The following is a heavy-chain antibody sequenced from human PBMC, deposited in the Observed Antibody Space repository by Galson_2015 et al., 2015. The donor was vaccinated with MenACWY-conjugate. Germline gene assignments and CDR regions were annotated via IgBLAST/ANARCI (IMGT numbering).Heavy chain of an antibody. J-gene: IGHJ4*02. CDR2: IKSKTYGGTT. CDR1: GFTFANAW. D-gene: IGHD5-24*01. Sequence: SLRLSCAASGFTFANAWMTWVRQAPGKGLGWVGHIKSKTYGGTTDYAAPVKGRFTISRDDSKNTLYLQLNGLKTEDTAVYYCATSGPEMAKFDRHGWGQGTLVTVSS. CDR3: ATSGPEMAKFDRHG. V-gene: IGHV3-15*01.